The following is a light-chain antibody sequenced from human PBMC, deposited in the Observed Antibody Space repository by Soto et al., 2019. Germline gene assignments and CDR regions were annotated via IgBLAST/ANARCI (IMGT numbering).Light chain of an antibody. CDR1: QSISSW. Sequence: TQMTQPPSTLSASVEERATSTCQASQSISSWLAWYQQKPGKAPKLLIYDASSLESGVPSRFSGSGSGSDFTLAITGLQPEDFATYYCLQYYNFSWTFGQGTLVDIK. CDR3: LQYYNFSWT. CDR2: DAS. J-gene: IGKJ1*01. V-gene: IGKV1-5*01.